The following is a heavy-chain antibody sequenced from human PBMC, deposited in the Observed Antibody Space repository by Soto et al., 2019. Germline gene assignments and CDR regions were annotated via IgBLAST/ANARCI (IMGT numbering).Heavy chain of an antibody. CDR2: IYHSGST. J-gene: IGHJ5*02. V-gene: IGHV4-38-2*01. Sequence: PSETLSLTCAVSGYSISSGHYWGWIRQPPGKGLEWIGSIYHSGSTYYNPSLRSRVTISVDTSKNQFSLKLSSVTAADTAVYYCARGPGAYSSSWYNWFDPWGQGTLVTVSS. CDR1: GYSISSGHY. CDR3: ARGPGAYSSSWYNWFDP. D-gene: IGHD6-13*01.